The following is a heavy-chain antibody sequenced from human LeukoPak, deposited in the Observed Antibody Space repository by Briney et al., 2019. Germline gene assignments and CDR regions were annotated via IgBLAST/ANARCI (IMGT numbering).Heavy chain of an antibody. CDR3: AKDTRSVSGSYYFDY. CDR2: ITKSGDQT. Sequence: GGSLRLSCVPSGITFSNSALSWVRQAPGEGLEWVSTITKSGDQTYYADSVRGLFTISRDNSKSTLYLQMNSLRAEDTAVYYCAKDTRSVSGSYYFDYWGQGTLVTVSS. J-gene: IGHJ4*02. D-gene: IGHD1-26*01. V-gene: IGHV3-23*01. CDR1: GITFSNSA.